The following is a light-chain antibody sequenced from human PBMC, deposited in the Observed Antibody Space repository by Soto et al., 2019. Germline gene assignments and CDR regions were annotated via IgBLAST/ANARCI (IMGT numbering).Light chain of an antibody. V-gene: IGKV3-20*01. CDR2: GAS. Sequence: IVLTQSPATLSLSPGEGATLSCRASQSVSSYLAWYQQKSGQAPRLLIYGASTRATGVPARFSGSGSGTDFTLSISRLEVEDFAVYHCQQYGNAPITFGQGTRLEIK. J-gene: IGKJ5*01. CDR1: QSVSSY. CDR3: QQYGNAPIT.